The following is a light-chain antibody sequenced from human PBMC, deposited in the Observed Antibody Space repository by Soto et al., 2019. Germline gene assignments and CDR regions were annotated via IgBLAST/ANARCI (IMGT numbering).Light chain of an antibody. CDR3: QQYNNWPPRWT. J-gene: IGKJ1*01. V-gene: IGKV3-15*01. CDR1: QSVSSN. Sequence: EIVMTQSPATLSVSPGERATLSCRASQSVSSNLAWYQQKPGQAPRLLIYGASTRATGFPARFSGSGSGTEFTLTISSLQSEDFAVYYCQQYNNWPPRWTFGQGTRVEIK. CDR2: GAS.